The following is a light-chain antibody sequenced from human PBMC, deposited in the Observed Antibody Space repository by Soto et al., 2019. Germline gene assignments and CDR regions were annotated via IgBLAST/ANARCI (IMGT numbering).Light chain of an antibody. CDR3: QQYSAYPYT. Sequence: DLQMTQFPSTLSASVGDRVTITCRASQSIRSWLAWYQQKPGKAPKLLIYDGSSLQSGVPSGFSGSGSGTEFTLTINSLQPDDFETYYCQQYSAYPYTFGQGTKVETK. CDR2: DGS. V-gene: IGKV1-5*01. J-gene: IGKJ2*01. CDR1: QSIRSW.